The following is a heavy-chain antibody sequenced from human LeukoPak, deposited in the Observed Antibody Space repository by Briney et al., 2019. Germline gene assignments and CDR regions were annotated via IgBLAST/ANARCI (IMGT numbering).Heavy chain of an antibody. D-gene: IGHD3-3*01. CDR2: ISGSGGST. CDR3: ATMGYDFWSGYWPDY. Sequence: GGSLRLSCAASGFIFSSYAMSWVRQAPGKGLEWVSTISGSGGSTDYADSVKGRFTISRDNSKNTLYLQMDSLGAEDTAEYYCATMGYDFWSGYWPDYWGQGTLVTVSS. CDR1: GFIFSSYA. V-gene: IGHV3-23*01. J-gene: IGHJ4*02.